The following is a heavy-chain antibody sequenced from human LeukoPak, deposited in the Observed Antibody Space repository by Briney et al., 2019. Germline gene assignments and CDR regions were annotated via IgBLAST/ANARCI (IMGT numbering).Heavy chain of an antibody. Sequence: QAGGSLRLSCAASGFTFSSYAMSWVRQAPGKGLEWVSAISGSGGSTYYADSVKGRFTISRDNSKNTLYLQMNSLRAEDTAVYYCAKPPARGSGWYYFDYWGQGTLVTVSS. CDR1: GFTFSSYA. CDR2: ISGSGGST. V-gene: IGHV3-23*01. D-gene: IGHD6-19*01. CDR3: AKPPARGSGWYYFDY. J-gene: IGHJ4*02.